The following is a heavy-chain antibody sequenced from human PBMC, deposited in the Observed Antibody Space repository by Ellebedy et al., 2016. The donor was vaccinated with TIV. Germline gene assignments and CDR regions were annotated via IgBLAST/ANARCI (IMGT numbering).Heavy chain of an antibody. J-gene: IGHJ4*02. CDR2: ISSSSSTI. Sequence: GGSLRLSXAASGFSFSSYSINWVRQAPGKGLEWVSYISSSSSTIYYADSVKGRFTISRDNAKNSLYLQMNSLRAEDTAVYYCARAMTHHFDYWGQGTLVTVSS. D-gene: IGHD3-22*01. CDR1: GFSFSSYS. CDR3: ARAMTHHFDY. V-gene: IGHV3-48*04.